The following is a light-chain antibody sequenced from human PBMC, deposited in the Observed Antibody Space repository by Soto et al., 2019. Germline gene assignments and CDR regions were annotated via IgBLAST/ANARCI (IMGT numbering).Light chain of an antibody. J-gene: IGKJ2*01. CDR1: QTVNSK. CDR2: GAS. Sequence: EIVVTQSPATLSVSPGERVTLSCRTSQTVNSKLAWYQQQPGQAPRLLIHGASTRATDIPARFSGSGSGTQFTLTITSLQPDDVATYYCQQYDSHSSFGQGTKLRIK. CDR3: QQYDSHSS. V-gene: IGKV3-15*01.